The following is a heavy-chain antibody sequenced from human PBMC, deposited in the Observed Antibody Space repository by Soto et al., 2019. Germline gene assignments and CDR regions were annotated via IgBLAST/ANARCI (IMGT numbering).Heavy chain of an antibody. CDR1: GDSVYTNSAA. Sequence: QALSLTSASPGDSVYTNSAAGDSIRHSPSRGLEWLGRTYYRSKWYDDYAVSVKSRITSNPDTSKNQFSLQLKSVTREDTAVYYCASDLIAAAARHYNWFDPWGQGTLVTVSS. J-gene: IGHJ5*02. V-gene: IGHV6-1*01. CDR2: TYYRSKWYD. CDR3: ASDLIAAAARHYNWFDP. D-gene: IGHD6-13*01.